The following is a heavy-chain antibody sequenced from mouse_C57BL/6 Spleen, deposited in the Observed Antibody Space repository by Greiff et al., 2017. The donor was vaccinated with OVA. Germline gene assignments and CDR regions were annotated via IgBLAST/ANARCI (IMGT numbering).Heavy chain of an antibody. CDR3: ARDGLGQSY. D-gene: IGHD4-1*01. CDR2: ISDGGSYT. V-gene: IGHV5-4*01. J-gene: IGHJ2*01. CDR1: GFTFSSYA. Sequence: EVMLVESGGGLVKPGGSLNLSCAASGFTFSSYAMSWVRQTPEKRLEWVATISDGGSYTYYPDNVKGRFTISRDNAKNNLYLQMSHLKSEDTAMYYCARDGLGQSYWGQGTTLTVSS.